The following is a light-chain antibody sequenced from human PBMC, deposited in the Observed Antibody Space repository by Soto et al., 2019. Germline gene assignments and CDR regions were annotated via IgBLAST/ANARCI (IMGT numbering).Light chain of an antibody. J-gene: IGKJ5*01. CDR2: ATS. CDR1: QSVSSNY. V-gene: IGKV3-20*01. CDR3: QQSGTAPPRYT. Sequence: EIVLTQSPGTLSLSPGERVTLSCRASQSVSSNYLAWYQQKPGQAPRLLIYATSTRATGIADRFSGSGSGTDFTLTISRLEPEDFAVYYCQQSGTAPPRYTFGQGTRLEIK.